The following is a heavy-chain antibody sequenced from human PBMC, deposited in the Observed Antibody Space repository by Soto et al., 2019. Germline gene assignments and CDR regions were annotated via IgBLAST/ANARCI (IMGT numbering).Heavy chain of an antibody. D-gene: IGHD5-18*01. CDR1: GGTFRSFV. CDR3: ATSKVGYSFGSPVDF. J-gene: IGHJ4*02. Sequence: QVQLVQSGAEVKKPGSSVKVSCKASGGTFRSFVLSWVRQAPGQGPEWMGGIIPSFNRPNYAQKFQGRVTLTADESTTTAYMELSSLRSGDTAVYYCATSKVGYSFGSPVDFWGQGTLVTVSS. V-gene: IGHV1-69*01. CDR2: IIPSFNRP.